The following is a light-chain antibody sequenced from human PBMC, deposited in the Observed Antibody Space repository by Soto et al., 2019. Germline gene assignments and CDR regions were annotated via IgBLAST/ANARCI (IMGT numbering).Light chain of an antibody. CDR1: SSDVGSYNL. CDR3: CSYAGSSTPVV. V-gene: IGLV2-23*01. J-gene: IGLJ2*01. Sequence: QSALTQPASVSGSPGQSITISCTGTSSDVGSYNLVSWYQQHPGKAPKLMIFQGSKRPSGVSNRFSDSKSGNTASLTISGLQAEDEADYYCCSYAGSSTPVVFGVGTKLTVL. CDR2: QGS.